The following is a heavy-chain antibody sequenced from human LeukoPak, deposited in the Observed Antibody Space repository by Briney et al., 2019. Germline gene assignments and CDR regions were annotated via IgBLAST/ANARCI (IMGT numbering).Heavy chain of an antibody. V-gene: IGHV6-1*01. CDR3: ARGLRWVDY. D-gene: IGHD4-23*01. CDR2: TSYRSKWYT. Sequence: SQTLSLTCAISGDSVSGNSVAWNWIRQSPSRGLEWLGRTSYRSKWYTDYAVSVKGRITINPDTSKNQFSLQLTSVTPEDTAVYYCARGLRWVDYWGQGTLVTVSS. CDR1: GDSVSGNSVA. J-gene: IGHJ4*02.